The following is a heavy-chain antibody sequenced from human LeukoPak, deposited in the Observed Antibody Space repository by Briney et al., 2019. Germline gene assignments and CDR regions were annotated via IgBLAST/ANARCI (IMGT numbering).Heavy chain of an antibody. D-gene: IGHD3/OR15-3a*01. V-gene: IGHV4-59*01. CDR1: GGSISSYY. CDR3: ARGDSAKEYSDY. J-gene: IGHJ4*02. Sequence: SETLSLTCTVSGGSISSYYWSWIRQPPGKGLEWIGYIYYSGSTNYNPSLKSRVTISVDTSKNQFSLKLSSVTAADTAVYYCARGDSAKEYSDYWGQGTLVTVSS. CDR2: IYYSGST.